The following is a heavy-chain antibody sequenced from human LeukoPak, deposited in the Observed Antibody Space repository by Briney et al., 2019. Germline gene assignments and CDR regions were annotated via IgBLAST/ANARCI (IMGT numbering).Heavy chain of an antibody. CDR1: GGPHSVYY. Sequence: SETLSLTCALYGGPHSVYYWSWIRRSPGKGVAWIGKISHSGTTDYKPSVRSRITMSVDTSKNQFSLSLSSVTAEDTAVYYCTRGHQLGVYGWFDPWGQGTQVTVSS. V-gene: IGHV4-34*01. J-gene: IGHJ5*02. CDR3: TRGHQLGVYGWFDP. CDR2: ISHSGTT. D-gene: IGHD2-8*02.